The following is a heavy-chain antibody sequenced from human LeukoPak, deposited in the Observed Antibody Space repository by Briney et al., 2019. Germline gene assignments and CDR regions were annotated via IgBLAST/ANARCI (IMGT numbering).Heavy chain of an antibody. Sequence: GASVKVSCKASGGTFSSYAICWVRQAPGQGLGWMGRIIPILGIANYAQKFQGRVTITADKSTSTAYMELSSLRSEDTAVYYCARSNYYYYYGMDVWGQGTTVTVSS. CDR2: IIPILGIA. CDR3: ARSNYYYYYGMDV. J-gene: IGHJ6*02. CDR1: GGTFSSYA. V-gene: IGHV1-69*04. D-gene: IGHD4-11*01.